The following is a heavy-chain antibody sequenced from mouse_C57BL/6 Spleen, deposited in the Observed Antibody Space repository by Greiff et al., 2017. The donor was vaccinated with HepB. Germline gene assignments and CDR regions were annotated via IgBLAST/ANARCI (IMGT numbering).Heavy chain of an antibody. CDR1: GYSFTGYY. Sequence: EVQLQESGPELVKPGASVKISCKASGYSFTGYYMHWVKQSSEKSLEWIGEINPSTGGTSYNQKFKGKATLTVDKSSSTAYMQLKSLTSEDSAVYYCARQDYYGSMYFDVWGTVTTVTVSS. CDR3: ARQDYYGSMYFDV. CDR2: INPSTGGT. V-gene: IGHV1-43*01. J-gene: IGHJ1*03. D-gene: IGHD1-1*01.